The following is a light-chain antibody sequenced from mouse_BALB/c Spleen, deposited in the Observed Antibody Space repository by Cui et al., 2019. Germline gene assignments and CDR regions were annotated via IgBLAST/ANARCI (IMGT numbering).Light chain of an antibody. Sequence: ITMTQSPSSLAVSAGEKVTMSCKYSQSVLYSSNQKTYLAWDQKKPGQSPKLLIYWASTRESSVPDRFTGSGSGTDFTRTISSVQAEDLAVYYCHQYLSSYTFGGGTKLEIK. V-gene: IGKV8-27*01. CDR2: WAS. CDR3: HQYLSSYT. CDR1: QSVLYSSNQKTY. J-gene: IGKJ2*01.